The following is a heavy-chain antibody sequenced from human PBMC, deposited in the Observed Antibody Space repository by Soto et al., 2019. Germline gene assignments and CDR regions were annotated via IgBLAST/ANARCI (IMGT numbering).Heavy chain of an antibody. V-gene: IGHV3-23*01. CDR2: ISGSGGST. CDR3: AKGSTLTTRWYFDL. CDR1: GFTFSTYV. J-gene: IGHJ2*01. D-gene: IGHD4-17*01. Sequence: EVQLLESGGGLVQPGGSLRLSCAASGFTFSTYVMNWVRQAPGKGLEWVSVISGSGGSTSNADSVKGRFTISRDKSKNALYLQMSSLSAEETAVYYCAKGSTLTTRWYFDLWCRGTLVTVSA.